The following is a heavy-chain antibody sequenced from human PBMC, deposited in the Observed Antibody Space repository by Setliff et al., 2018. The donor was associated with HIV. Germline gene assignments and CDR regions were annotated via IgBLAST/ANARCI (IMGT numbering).Heavy chain of an antibody. CDR1: GFTFSTYV. CDR3: AKERQRNAIDI. Sequence: GESLKISCAASGFTFSTYVLSWVRQAPGKGLEWVSALTGDGVNTYYADSVKGRFTISRDNSQNTLYLQMNSLRVEDTAVYYCAKERQRNAIDIWGQGTMVPVSS. CDR2: LTGDGVNT. V-gene: IGHV3-23*01. J-gene: IGHJ3*02.